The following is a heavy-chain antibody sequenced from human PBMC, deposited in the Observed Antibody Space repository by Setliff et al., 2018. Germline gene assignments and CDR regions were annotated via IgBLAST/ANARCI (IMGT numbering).Heavy chain of an antibody. CDR2: IDPRDDFT. D-gene: IGHD1-1*01. CDR3: AIDDGPTGTPYH. V-gene: IGHV1-69-2*01. J-gene: IGHJ4*02. Sequence: ASVKVSCKASGYSFSDFYMHWVRQVPGEGLEALGRIDPRDDFTVYAERFKDRLTITADTSTDTSYMEMSSLRFEDTAVYYCAIDDGPTGTPYHLGQGTPVTVSA. CDR1: GYSFSDFY.